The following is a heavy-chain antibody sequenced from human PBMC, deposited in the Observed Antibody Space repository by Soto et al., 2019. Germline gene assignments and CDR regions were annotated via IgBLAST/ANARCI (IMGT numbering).Heavy chain of an antibody. CDR3: ARGRYGDY. V-gene: IGHV1-18*01. D-gene: IGHD1-1*01. Sequence: QVHLVQSGAEVKNPGASVKVSCKGSGYDFTTYGITWVRQAPGQGLEWMAWISAHNGNTNYAPNLQGRVTVTRDTSTSTGYIERRSLRSDDTAVYYCARGRYGDYWGQGALVTVSS. J-gene: IGHJ4*02. CDR1: GYDFTTYG. CDR2: ISAHNGNT.